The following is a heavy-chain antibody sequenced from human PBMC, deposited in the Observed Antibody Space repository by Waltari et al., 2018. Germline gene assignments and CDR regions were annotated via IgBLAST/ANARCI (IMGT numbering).Heavy chain of an antibody. CDR2: ISSSSSSTI. J-gene: IGHJ5*02. CDR3: ARDLGDSSGWYNWFDP. D-gene: IGHD6-19*01. V-gene: IGHV3-48*04. CDR1: GFTFSSYS. Sequence: GGLVQPGGSLRLSCAASGFTFSSYSMNWVRQAPGKGLEWVSYISSSSSSTIYYADSVKGRFTISRDNAKNSLYLQMNSLRAEDTAVYYCARDLGDSSGWYNWFDPWGQGTLVTVSS.